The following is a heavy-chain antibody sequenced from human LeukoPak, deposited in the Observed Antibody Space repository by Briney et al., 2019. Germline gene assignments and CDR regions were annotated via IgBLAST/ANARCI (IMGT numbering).Heavy chain of an antibody. J-gene: IGHJ3*02. CDR3: ARLKWEEDAFDI. V-gene: IGHV4-4*07. Sequence: PSETLSLTCTVAGGSISSYHRSWLRQPAGKGLEWIGRIYTSGSTNYNPSLKSRVTMSVDTSKNQFSLKLSSVTAADTAVYYCARLKWEEDAFDIWGQGTMVTVSS. CDR2: IYTSGST. D-gene: IGHD1-26*01. CDR1: GGSISSYH.